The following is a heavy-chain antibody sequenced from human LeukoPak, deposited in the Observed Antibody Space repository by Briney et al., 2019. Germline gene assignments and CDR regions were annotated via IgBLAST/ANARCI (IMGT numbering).Heavy chain of an antibody. Sequence: ASVKVSCKASGYTFTGYYMHWVRQAPGQGLEWMGWINPNSGGTNYAQKFQGRVTMTRDTSISTAYMELSRLRSDDTAVYYCARRITIFGVVSPGCCYFDLWGRGTLVTVSS. CDR1: GYTFTGYY. CDR2: INPNSGGT. D-gene: IGHD3-3*01. CDR3: ARRITIFGVVSPGCCYFDL. J-gene: IGHJ2*01. V-gene: IGHV1-2*02.